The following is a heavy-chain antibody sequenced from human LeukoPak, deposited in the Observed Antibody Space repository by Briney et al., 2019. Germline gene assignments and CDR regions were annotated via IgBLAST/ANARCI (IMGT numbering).Heavy chain of an antibody. D-gene: IGHD3-16*02. CDR3: ARAHASYYDYVWGSYRFFDY. CDR2: INTKTGNP. CDR1: GYTFTSYA. Sequence: ASVKVSCKASGYTFTSYAMNWVGQAPGQGLEWMGWINTKTGNPTYAQGFTGRFVFSLDTSVSTAYLQISSLKAEDTAVYYCARAHASYYDYVWGSYRFFDYWGQGTLVTVSS. J-gene: IGHJ4*02. V-gene: IGHV7-4-1*02.